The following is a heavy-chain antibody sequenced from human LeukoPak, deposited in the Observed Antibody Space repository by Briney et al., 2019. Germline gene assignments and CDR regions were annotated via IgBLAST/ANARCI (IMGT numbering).Heavy chain of an antibody. CDR2: ISGSGGST. V-gene: IGHV3-23*01. J-gene: IGHJ4*02. D-gene: IGHD1-1*01. CDR1: GFTFSNYA. CDR3: AKVEGASKASVY. Sequence: PGGSLRLSCAAAGFTFSNYATTWVRQAPGKGLEWVSSISGSGGSTYYADSVKGRFTISRDNSKNTLYLQMYSLRAEDTAVYYCAKVEGASKASVYWGQGALVTVSS.